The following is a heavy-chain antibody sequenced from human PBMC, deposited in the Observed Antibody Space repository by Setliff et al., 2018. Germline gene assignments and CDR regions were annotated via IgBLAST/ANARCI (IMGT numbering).Heavy chain of an antibody. D-gene: IGHD6-19*01. CDR2: IYIGGSA. CDR3: AREQWLDPPGYYYMDV. V-gene: IGHV4-61*09. Sequence: SETLSLTCTVSGGSISRNSYYWGWIRQPAGKGLEWIGHIYIGGSANYNPSLKSRVTMSIDTSKNQFSLKLNSVTAADMAVYYCAREQWLDPPGYYYMDVWAKGTTVTVSS. J-gene: IGHJ6*03. CDR1: GGSISRNSYY.